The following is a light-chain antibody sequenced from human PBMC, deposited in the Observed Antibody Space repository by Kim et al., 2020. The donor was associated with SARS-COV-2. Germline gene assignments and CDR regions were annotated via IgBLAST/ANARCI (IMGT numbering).Light chain of an antibody. CDR1: QSVSSSY. V-gene: IGKV3-20*01. CDR3: QQYGSSPQYS. Sequence: CPGERATLSCRASQSVSSSYLAWYQQKPGQAPRLLIYGASSRATGIPDRVSGSGSGTDFTLTISRLEPEDFAVYYCQQYGSSPQYSFGQGTKLEI. J-gene: IGKJ2*03. CDR2: GAS.